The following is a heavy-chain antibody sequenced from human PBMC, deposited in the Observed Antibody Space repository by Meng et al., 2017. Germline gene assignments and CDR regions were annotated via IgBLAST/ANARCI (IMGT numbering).Heavy chain of an antibody. Sequence: QVQLQESGPGLVKPSQTLSLPCTVSGGSISSGHYYWSWIRQPPGKGLEWIGYIYYSGSTHYNPSLKSRVIISLDTSKNQLSLKLSSVTAADTAVYYCARRGADYGAFDPWGQGTLVTVSS. D-gene: IGHD4/OR15-4a*01. CDR2: IYYSGST. V-gene: IGHV4-30-4*01. J-gene: IGHJ5*02. CDR1: GGSISSGHYY. CDR3: ARRGADYGAFDP.